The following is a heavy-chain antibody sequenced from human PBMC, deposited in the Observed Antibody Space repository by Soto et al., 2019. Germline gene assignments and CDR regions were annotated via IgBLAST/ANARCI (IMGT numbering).Heavy chain of an antibody. V-gene: IGHV4-31*03. D-gene: IGHD3-3*01. CDR2: IYYSGST. CDR3: AATTYDFWSGYHHQGYYFDY. CDR1: GGSISSGGYY. J-gene: IGHJ4*02. Sequence: LTCTVSGGSISSGGYYWSWIRQHPGKGLEWIGYIYYSGSTYYNPSLKSRVTISVDTSKNQFSLKLSSVTAADTAVYYCAATTYDFWSGYHHQGYYFDYWGQGTLVTVSS.